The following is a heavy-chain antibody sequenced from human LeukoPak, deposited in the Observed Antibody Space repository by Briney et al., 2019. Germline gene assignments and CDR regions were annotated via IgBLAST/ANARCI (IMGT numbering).Heavy chain of an antibody. J-gene: IGHJ4*02. CDR1: GFTFSSYA. V-gene: IGHV3-30-3*01. CDR2: ISYDGSNK. D-gene: IGHD3-3*02. CDR3: ARDRNLPFLEWLLGFDY. Sequence: GGSLRLSCAASGFTFSSYAMHWVRQAPGKGLEWVAVISYDGSNKYYADSVKGRFTISRDNSKNTLYLQMNSLRAEDTAVYYCARDRNLPFLEWLLGFDYWGQGTLVTVSS.